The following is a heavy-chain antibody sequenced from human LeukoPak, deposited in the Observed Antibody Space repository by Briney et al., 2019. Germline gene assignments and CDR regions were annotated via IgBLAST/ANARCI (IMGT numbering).Heavy chain of an antibody. CDR2: IWYDGSNK. D-gene: IGHD2-15*01. J-gene: IGHJ4*02. V-gene: IGHV3-30*02. CDR3: AKAAFRYCSGGSCYPLDY. Sequence: GGSLRLSCAASGFTFSSYGMHWVRQAPGKGLEWVAVIWYDGSNKYYADSVKGRFTISRDNSKNTLYLQMNSLRAEDTAVYYCAKAAFRYCSGGSCYPLDYWGQGTLVTVSS. CDR1: GFTFSSYG.